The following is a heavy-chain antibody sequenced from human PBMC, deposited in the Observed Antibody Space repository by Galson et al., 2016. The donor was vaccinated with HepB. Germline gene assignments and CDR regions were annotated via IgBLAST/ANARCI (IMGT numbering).Heavy chain of an antibody. V-gene: IGHV3-74*01. CDR3: ASGVEMASIWGDV. CDR1: GFTFSSYW. CDR2: LSPDGRSA. D-gene: IGHD5-24*01. Sequence: SLRLSCAASGFTFSSYWMHWVRQAPGKGLVWVSRLSPDGRSAAYADSVQGRFTISRDNAKNTLYLQMNSLRAEDTAVYSCASGVEMASIWGDVWGQGTTVTVSS. J-gene: IGHJ6*02.